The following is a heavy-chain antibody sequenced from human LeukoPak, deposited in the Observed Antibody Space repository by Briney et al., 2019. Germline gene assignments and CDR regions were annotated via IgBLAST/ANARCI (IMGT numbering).Heavy chain of an antibody. CDR3: GKEMTSMVTVEY. V-gene: IGHV3-23*01. CDR1: VFTFSTSA. CDR2: ISGSGGKT. D-gene: IGHD5-18*01. J-gene: IGHJ4*02. Sequence: GRSLRLSCVASVFTFSTSAMSWVRLAPGKGLEWVSAISGSGGKTYYADSVKGRFTISRDNSQNTLYLYMNSLRADDTAVYYCGKEMTSMVTVEYWGQGTLVTVSS.